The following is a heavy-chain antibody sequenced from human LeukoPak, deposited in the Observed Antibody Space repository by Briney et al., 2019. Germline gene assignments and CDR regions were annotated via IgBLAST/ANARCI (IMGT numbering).Heavy chain of an antibody. CDR3: TRPSGSYSNTDY. Sequence: GGSLRLSCAASGFTFSGSAMHWVRQASGKELEWVGRIRSKANSYATAYAASVKGRFTISRDDSKNTAYLQMNSLKTEDTAVYYCTRPSGSYSNTDYWGQGTLVTVSS. J-gene: IGHJ4*02. V-gene: IGHV3-73*01. CDR2: IRSKANSYAT. D-gene: IGHD1-26*01. CDR1: GFTFSGSA.